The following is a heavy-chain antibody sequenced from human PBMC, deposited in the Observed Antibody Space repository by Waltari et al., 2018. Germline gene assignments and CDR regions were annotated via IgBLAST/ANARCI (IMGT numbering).Heavy chain of an antibody. CDR3: ARDWNWGFDY. J-gene: IGHJ4*02. CDR2: MKEDGTQK. V-gene: IGHV3-7*01. CDR1: GLRLRTNW. Sequence: EVQLVESGGGLVQPGGSLRCSCAAWGLRLRTNWMSWVRQAPGKGLEWVANMKEDGTQKYYVDSVRGRFTISRDNTKNTLYLQMNSLRVEDTAVYYCARDWNWGFDYWGQGTLVTVSS. D-gene: IGHD7-27*01.